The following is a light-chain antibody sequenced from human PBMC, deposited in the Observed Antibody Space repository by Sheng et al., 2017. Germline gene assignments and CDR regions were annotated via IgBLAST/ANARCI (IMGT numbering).Light chain of an antibody. V-gene: IGLV3-1*01. CDR2: KDN. J-gene: IGLJ7*01. CDR1: KLGDQY. CDR3: QVWDSSSAF. Sequence: GSVAAGQTATITCSGDKLGDQYVSWYQQKPGQSPLLVIYKDNNRPSGIPERFSGSNSGNTATLTISETQAMDEADYYCQVWDSSSAFFGGGTQLTVL.